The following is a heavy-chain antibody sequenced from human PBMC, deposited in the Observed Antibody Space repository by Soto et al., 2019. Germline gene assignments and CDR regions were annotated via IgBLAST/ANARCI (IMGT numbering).Heavy chain of an antibody. CDR3: ARGFSAGKGSPPDY. Sequence: PVGSLRLSCAASVFSFIKYAMSWVRHSPGKGLEWVSGLSGSGGSTSSADSVKGRFAISRDNSRNTLYLQMNSLRDGDTAIYYCARGFSAGKGSPPDYWGQGTLVTVSS. V-gene: IGHV3-23*01. CDR2: LSGSGGST. J-gene: IGHJ4*02. CDR1: VFSFIKYA. D-gene: IGHD3-10*01.